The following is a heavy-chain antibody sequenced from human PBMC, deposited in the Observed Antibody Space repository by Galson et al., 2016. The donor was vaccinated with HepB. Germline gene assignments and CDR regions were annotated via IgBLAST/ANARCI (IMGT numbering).Heavy chain of an antibody. J-gene: IGHJ4*02. V-gene: IGHV3-23*01. CDR3: ARGGYGHYGTVGDDY. D-gene: IGHD4-17*01. CDR2: ISGSGRST. CDR1: GFTFSTYA. Sequence: SLRLSCAASGFTFSTYAICWVRQAPGKGLEWVSLISGSGRSTFYADSVKGRFTISRDNSKNTLYLQMNSLRAADTPVYYCARGGYGHYGTVGDDYWGQGTLVTVSS.